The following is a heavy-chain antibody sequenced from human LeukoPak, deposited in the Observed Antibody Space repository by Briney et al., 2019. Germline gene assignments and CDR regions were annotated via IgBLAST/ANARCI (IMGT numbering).Heavy chain of an antibody. CDR2: INHSGST. CDR1: GGSFSGYY. V-gene: IGHV4-34*01. D-gene: IGHD3-16*02. CDR3: AKSYDYVWGSYRYIAAQKRFDY. Sequence: SETLSLTCAVYGGSFSGYYWSWTRQPPGKGLEWIGEINHSGSTNYNPSLKSRVTISVDTSKNQFSLKLSSVTAADTAVYYCAKSYDYVWGSYRYIAAQKRFDYWGQGTLVTVSS. J-gene: IGHJ4*02.